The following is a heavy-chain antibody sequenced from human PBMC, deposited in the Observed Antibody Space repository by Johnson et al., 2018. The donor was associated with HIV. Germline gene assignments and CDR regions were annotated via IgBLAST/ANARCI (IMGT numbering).Heavy chain of an antibody. D-gene: IGHD2-21*02. CDR3: ARDLLIAYCGGDCWDAFDI. V-gene: IGHV3-30-3*01. Sequence: QVQLLESGGGVVQPGRSLRLSCAASGFTFSSYAMHWVRQAPGKGLEWVAVISYDGSNKYYADSVKGRFTISRDNSKNTLYLQMNSLRAEDTAVYYCARDLLIAYCGGDCWDAFDIWGQGTMVTVSS. J-gene: IGHJ3*02. CDR1: GFTFSSYA. CDR2: ISYDGSNK.